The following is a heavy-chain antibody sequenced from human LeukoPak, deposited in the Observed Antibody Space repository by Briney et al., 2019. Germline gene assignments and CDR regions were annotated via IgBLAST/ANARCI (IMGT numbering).Heavy chain of an antibody. V-gene: IGHV6-1*01. CDR3: ARGDIAVSARSHLDS. CDR2: TYYRTKLNN. D-gene: IGHD6-19*01. J-gene: IGHJ4*02. Sequence: SQTLSLTCAISGDIISNKNAAWNWIRQSRSRGLEWLVRTYYRTKLNNDYAEAVKIRITVIADTSRHQFSLQLNSVTPEDTAVYYCARGDIAVSARSHLDSWGQGTLVTVSS. CDR1: GDIISNKNAA.